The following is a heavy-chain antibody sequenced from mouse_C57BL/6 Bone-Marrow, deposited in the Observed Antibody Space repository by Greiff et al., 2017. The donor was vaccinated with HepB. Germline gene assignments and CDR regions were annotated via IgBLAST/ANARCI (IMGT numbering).Heavy chain of an antibody. J-gene: IGHJ4*01. CDR2: ISNKANGYTT. CDR3: AGHDGYYDAMDY. D-gene: IGHD2-3*01. CDR1: GFTFTDYY. Sequence: EVQLVESGGGLVQPGGSLSLSCAASGFTFTDYYMSWVRQPPGKALEWLGVISNKANGYTTEYSASVQGRFTISRDNSQRILYLQMHALRAEDSATYYYAGHDGYYDAMDYWGQGTSVTVSS. V-gene: IGHV7-3*01.